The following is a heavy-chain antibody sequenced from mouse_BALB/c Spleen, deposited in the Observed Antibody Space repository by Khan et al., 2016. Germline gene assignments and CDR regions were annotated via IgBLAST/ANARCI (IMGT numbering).Heavy chain of an antibody. CDR3: ARDGWGYYAMDY. Sequence: QVQLKESGPGLVAPSQSLSITCTASGFSLGGYGVNWVRQPPGKGLEWLGMIWGDGTTDYNSALKSRLSISKDNSKSQVSLKMNSLQTDDTARYYCARDGWGYYAMDYWGQGTSVTVSS. CDR1: GFSLGGYG. CDR2: IWGDGTT. V-gene: IGHV2-6-7*01. J-gene: IGHJ4*01. D-gene: IGHD2-2*01.